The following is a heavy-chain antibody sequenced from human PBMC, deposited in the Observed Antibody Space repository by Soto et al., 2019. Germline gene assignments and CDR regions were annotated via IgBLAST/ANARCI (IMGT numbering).Heavy chain of an antibody. Sequence: QITLKESGPTLVKPTQTLTLTCTFSGFSLSTSGVGVGWIRQPPGKALEWLALIYWDDDKRYSPSLKSRLTITKDTSKNQVVLTMTNMDPVDTATYYCARRLGYCISTSCSYYFDYWGQGTLVTVSS. CDR1: GFSLSTSGVG. J-gene: IGHJ4*02. CDR3: ARRLGYCISTSCSYYFDY. D-gene: IGHD2-2*01. V-gene: IGHV2-5*02. CDR2: IYWDDDK.